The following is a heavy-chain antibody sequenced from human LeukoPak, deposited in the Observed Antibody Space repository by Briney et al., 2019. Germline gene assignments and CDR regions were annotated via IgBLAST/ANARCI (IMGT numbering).Heavy chain of an antibody. CDR2: INPIFGTA. D-gene: IGHD5-24*01. Sequence: SVKVSCKASGGTFSNYAITWVRQAPGQGLEWMGGINPIFGTATYAQKFQGRVTITADESTSTAYMDLSSLRSEDTAVYYCARDGGDGYNYQSEFNWFDPWGQGTLVTVSS. V-gene: IGHV1-69*13. CDR1: GGTFSNYA. CDR3: ARDGGDGYNYQSEFNWFDP. J-gene: IGHJ5*02.